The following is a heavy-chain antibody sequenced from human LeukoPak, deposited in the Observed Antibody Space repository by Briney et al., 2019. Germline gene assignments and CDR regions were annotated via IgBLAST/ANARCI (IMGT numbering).Heavy chain of an antibody. D-gene: IGHD6-13*01. V-gene: IGHV4-59*08. Sequence: PSETLSLTCTVSGASISSDYWSWIRQPPGKGLEWIGYIYYSGSTNYNPSLKSRVTISVDTSKNQFSLKLSFVTAADTAVYYCARHQTAGSSWYPAGFDPWGQGTLVTVSS. CDR2: IYYSGST. J-gene: IGHJ5*02. CDR1: GASISSDY. CDR3: ARHQTAGSSWYPAGFDP.